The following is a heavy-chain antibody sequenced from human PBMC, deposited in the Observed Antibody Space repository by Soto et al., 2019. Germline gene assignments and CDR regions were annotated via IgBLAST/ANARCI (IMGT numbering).Heavy chain of an antibody. V-gene: IGHV1-2*02. CDR2: INPNSGGT. Sequence: ASVQVSFKASGYTFTGYYMHWLRQAPGQGLEWMGWINPNSGGTNYAQKFQGRVTMTRDTSISTAYMELSRLRSDDTAVYYCARSGYCSSTSCYTDYYYGMDVWGQGTTVTVSS. D-gene: IGHD2-2*02. CDR1: GYTFTGYY. CDR3: ARSGYCSSTSCYTDYYYGMDV. J-gene: IGHJ6*02.